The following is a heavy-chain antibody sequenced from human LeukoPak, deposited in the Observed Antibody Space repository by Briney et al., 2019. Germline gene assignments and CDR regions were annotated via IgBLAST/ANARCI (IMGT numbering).Heavy chain of an antibody. CDR1: GFTFSSYT. Sequence: GGSLRLSCAASGFTFSSYTMNWVRQAPGKGLVWVSRINSDGSYTSYADSVKGRFTISRDNAKNTLYLQMNSLRAEDTAVYYCVRGNSGYGNFDYWGQGTLVTVSS. CDR2: INSDGSYT. J-gene: IGHJ4*02. CDR3: VRGNSGYGNFDY. D-gene: IGHD5-12*01. V-gene: IGHV3-74*01.